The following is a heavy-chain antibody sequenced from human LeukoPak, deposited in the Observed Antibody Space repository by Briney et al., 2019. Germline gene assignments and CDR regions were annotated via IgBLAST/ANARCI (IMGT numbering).Heavy chain of an antibody. D-gene: IGHD2-2*01. CDR2: ISSSGSTI. J-gene: IGHJ6*02. CDR1: GFTFSDYY. CDR3: ARDLRIVVVPAAPYYYYYGMDV. Sequence: PGGSLRLSCAASGFTFSDYYMSWIRQAPGKGLEWVSYISSSGSTIYYADSVKGRFTISRDNAKNSLYLQMNSLRAEDTAVYYCARDLRIVVVPAAPYYYYYGMDVWGQGTTVTVSS. V-gene: IGHV3-11*01.